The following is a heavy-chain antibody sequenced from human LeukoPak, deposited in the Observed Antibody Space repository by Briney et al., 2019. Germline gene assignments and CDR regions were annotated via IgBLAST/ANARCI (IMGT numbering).Heavy chain of an antibody. CDR2: ISSSSSYI. CDR1: GYTFSSYS. Sequence: GGSLRLSCAASGYTFSSYSMNWVRQAPGKGLEWVSSISSSSSYIYYADSVKGRFTISRDNAKNSLYLQMNSLRAEDTAVYYCARDIGNYYDSISQKDYWGQGTLVTVSS. D-gene: IGHD3-22*01. V-gene: IGHV3-21*01. CDR3: ARDIGNYYDSISQKDY. J-gene: IGHJ4*02.